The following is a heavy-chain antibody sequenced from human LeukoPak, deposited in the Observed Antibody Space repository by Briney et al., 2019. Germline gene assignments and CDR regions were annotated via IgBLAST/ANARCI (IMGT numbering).Heavy chain of an antibody. Sequence: GGSLRLSCVASGFRFSDYWMNWVRQAPGKGLEGVANINEEGSKIYYVDSVKGRFTISRDNAKNSLYLQMSSLRAEDTAVYYCARAMDVWGQGTTVIVSS. CDR3: ARAMDV. J-gene: IGHJ6*02. V-gene: IGHV3-7*01. CDR1: GFRFSDYW. CDR2: INEEGSKI.